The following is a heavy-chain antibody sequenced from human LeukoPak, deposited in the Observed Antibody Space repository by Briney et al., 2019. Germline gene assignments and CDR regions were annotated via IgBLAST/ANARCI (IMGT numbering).Heavy chain of an antibody. CDR1: GYTFTSYG. J-gene: IGHJ4*02. D-gene: IGHD3-16*01. CDR2: ISAYNGST. V-gene: IGHV1-18*01. CDR3: ARTWGQTNAYYFDY. Sequence: ASVKVSCKASGYTFTSYGISWVRQAPGQGLEWMGWISAYNGSTNYAQKLQGRVTMTTDTSTSTAYMELRSLRSDDTAVYYCARTWGQTNAYYFDYWGQGTLVTVSS.